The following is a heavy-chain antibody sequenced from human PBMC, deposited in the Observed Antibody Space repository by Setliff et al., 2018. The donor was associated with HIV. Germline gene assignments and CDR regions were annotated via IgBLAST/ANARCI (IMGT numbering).Heavy chain of an antibody. Sequence: SVKVSCKSSGGTFSSYAISWVRQAPGQGLEWMGGIIPILDAANYAQKFQGRVTITADKSTSTAYMELRSLRYEDTAIYYCARDKREVGATSYWGQGTLVTVSS. D-gene: IGHD1-26*01. CDR1: GGTFSSYA. V-gene: IGHV1-69*10. J-gene: IGHJ4*02. CDR3: ARDKREVGATSY. CDR2: IIPILDAA.